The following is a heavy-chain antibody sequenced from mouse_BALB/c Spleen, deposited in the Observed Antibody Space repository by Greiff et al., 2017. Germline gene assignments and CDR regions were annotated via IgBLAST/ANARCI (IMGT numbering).Heavy chain of an antibody. CDR1: GFTFSSYA. V-gene: IGHV5-9-3*01. CDR2: ISSGGSYT. D-gene: IGHD2-4*01. CDR3: ARHDYDYDDAMDY. J-gene: IGHJ4*01. Sequence: EVKLVESGGGLVKPGGSLKLSCAASGFTFSSYAMSWVRQTPEKRLEWVATISSGGSYTYYPDSVKGRFPISRDNAKNTLYLQMSSLRSEDTAMYYCARHDYDYDDAMDYWGQGTSVTVSS.